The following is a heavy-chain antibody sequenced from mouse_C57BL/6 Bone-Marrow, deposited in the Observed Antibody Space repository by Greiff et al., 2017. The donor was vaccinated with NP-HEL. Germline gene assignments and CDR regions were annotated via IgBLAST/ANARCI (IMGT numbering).Heavy chain of an antibody. CDR1: GFSLSTFGMG. Sequence: QVQLQQSGPGILQPSQTLSLTCSFSGFSLSTFGMGVGWIRQPSGKGLEWLAHIWWDDDKYYNPALKSRLTISKDTSKNQVFLKIANVDTADTATYYCARDYSNYAWFAYWGQGTLVTVSA. J-gene: IGHJ3*01. CDR2: IWWDDDK. D-gene: IGHD2-5*01. CDR3: ARDYSNYAWFAY. V-gene: IGHV8-8*01.